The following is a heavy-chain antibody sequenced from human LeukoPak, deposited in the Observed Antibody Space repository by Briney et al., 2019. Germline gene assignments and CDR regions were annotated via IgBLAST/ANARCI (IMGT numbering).Heavy chain of an antibody. D-gene: IGHD5-12*01. CDR2: INGSGGST. Sequence: GGSLRLSCAASGFTFSSYAMSWVRQAPGKGLEWVSAINGSGGSTYYADSVKGRFTISRDNSKNALYLQMNSLRAEDTAVYYCAKDSASGYPYYFDYWGQGTLVTVSS. CDR3: AKDSASGYPYYFDY. CDR1: GFTFSSYA. V-gene: IGHV3-23*01. J-gene: IGHJ4*02.